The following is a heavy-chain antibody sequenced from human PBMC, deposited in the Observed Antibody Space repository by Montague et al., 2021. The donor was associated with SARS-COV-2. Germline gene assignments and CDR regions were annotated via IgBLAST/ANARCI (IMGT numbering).Heavy chain of an antibody. CDR1: GGSITSYY. CDR2: IYYIGST. J-gene: IGHJ4*02. V-gene: IGHV4-59*01. CDR3: ASSLSGSYDH. Sequence: ETLSLTCTVSGGSITSYYWGWIRQPPGKGLEWIGYIYYIGSTNYNPSLKSRVTISVDTSKKQFFLNLSSVTAADTAVYYCASSLSGSYDHWGQGILVTVSS. D-gene: IGHD1-26*01.